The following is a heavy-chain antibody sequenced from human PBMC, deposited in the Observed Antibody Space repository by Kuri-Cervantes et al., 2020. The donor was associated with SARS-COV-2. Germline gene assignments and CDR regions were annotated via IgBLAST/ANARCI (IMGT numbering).Heavy chain of an antibody. Sequence: GGSLRLSCADSGFTFRNYAFHWVRQAPGKGLEWLAVMSYDGKIRYNADSDKGRFFISRDSSTNTLFLQMSNLRPEDTAVYYCARDGNDCSGSTCYYYYYYYGMDVWGQGTTVTVSS. CDR3: ARDGNDCSGSTCYYYYYYYGMDV. J-gene: IGHJ6*02. D-gene: IGHD2-2*01. CDR1: GFTFRNYA. CDR2: MSYDGKIR. V-gene: IGHV3-30*04.